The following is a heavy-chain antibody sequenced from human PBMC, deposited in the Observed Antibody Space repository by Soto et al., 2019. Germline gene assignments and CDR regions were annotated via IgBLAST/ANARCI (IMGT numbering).Heavy chain of an antibody. V-gene: IGHV3-64*01. CDR3: ARREQSDYYYMGV. D-gene: IGHD6-19*01. CDR1: GFTFSNYA. J-gene: IGHJ6*03. CDR2: ISSNGVGT. Sequence: EVQLVESGGGLVQPGGSLRLSCAASGFTFSNYAMDWVRQAPGKVLEYVSGISSNGVGTYYANSVKDRFTISRDNSKNTLYLQMGSLRAEDMAVYYCARREQSDYYYMGVWGKGTSVTVSS.